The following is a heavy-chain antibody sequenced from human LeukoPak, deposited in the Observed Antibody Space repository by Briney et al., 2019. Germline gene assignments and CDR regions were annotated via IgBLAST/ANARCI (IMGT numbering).Heavy chain of an antibody. CDR3: ATYSSSWYCFDY. Sequence: GGSLRLSCTASGFIFNTYSMTWVRQAPGKGLEWVSAISGSGGSTYYADSVKGRFTISRDNSKNTLYLQMNSLRAEDTAVYYCATYSSSWYCFDYWGQGTLVTVSS. J-gene: IGHJ4*02. CDR1: GFIFNTYS. V-gene: IGHV3-23*01. CDR2: ISGSGGST. D-gene: IGHD6-13*01.